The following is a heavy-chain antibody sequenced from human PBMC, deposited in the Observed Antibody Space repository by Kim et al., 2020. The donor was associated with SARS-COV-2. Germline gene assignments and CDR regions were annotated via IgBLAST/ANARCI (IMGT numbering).Heavy chain of an antibody. Sequence: KGRVTVSVDTAKNQFSLKLSSVTAADTAVYYCARSRVRGYSGYDLGYFDYWGQGTLVTVSS. J-gene: IGHJ4*02. D-gene: IGHD5-12*01. CDR3: ARSRVRGYSGYDLGYFDY. V-gene: IGHV4-30-2*04.